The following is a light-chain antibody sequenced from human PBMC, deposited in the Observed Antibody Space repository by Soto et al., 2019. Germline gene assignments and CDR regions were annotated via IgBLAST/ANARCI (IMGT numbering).Light chain of an antibody. CDR3: QSYDSSLSGVV. V-gene: IGLV1-40*01. Sequence: QSVLTQPPSVSGDPGQRVTISCTGSSSNIVAGYDVHWYQQLPGTAPKLLIYGNSNRPSGVPDRFSGSKSGTSASLAITGLQAEDEADYYCQSYDSSLSGVVFGGGTKLTVL. CDR1: SSNIVAGYD. J-gene: IGLJ2*01. CDR2: GNS.